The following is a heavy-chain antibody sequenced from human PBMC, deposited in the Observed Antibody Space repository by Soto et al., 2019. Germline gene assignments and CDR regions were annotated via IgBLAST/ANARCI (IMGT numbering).Heavy chain of an antibody. CDR1: GGTFSSYA. D-gene: IGHD3-22*01. Sequence: WASVKVSCKASGGTFSSYAISWVRQAPGQGLEWMGGIIPIFGTANYAQKFQGRVTITADESTSTAYMELSSLRSEDTAVYYCARGPYYYDRSGYLGRPGYYYYGMDVWGQGTTVTVSS. CDR2: IIPIFGTA. V-gene: IGHV1-69*13. CDR3: ARGPYYYDRSGYLGRPGYYYYGMDV. J-gene: IGHJ6*02.